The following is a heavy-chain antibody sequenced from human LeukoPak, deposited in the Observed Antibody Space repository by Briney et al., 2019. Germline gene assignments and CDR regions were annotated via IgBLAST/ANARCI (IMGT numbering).Heavy chain of an antibody. J-gene: IGHJ3*01. D-gene: IGHD6-19*01. CDR2: IYYSGST. CDR3: AREDLYIAVAGAV. Sequence: SQTLSLTCTVSGGSISSGGFYWSWIRQHPGKGLEWIGYIYYSGSTYYNPSLKSRVTISVDTSKNQFSLKLSSVTAADTAVYYCAREDLYIAVAGAVWGQGTMVTVSS. CDR1: GGSISSGGFY. V-gene: IGHV4-31*03.